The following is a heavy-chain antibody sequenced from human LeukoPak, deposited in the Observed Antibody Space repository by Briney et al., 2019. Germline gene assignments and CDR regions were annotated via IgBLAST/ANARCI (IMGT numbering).Heavy chain of an antibody. V-gene: IGHV1-8*03. CDR3: ARMSIYYGCLDY. Sequence: ASVKVSCKASGYTFTGYYMHWVRQAPGQGLEWMGWMNPNSGNTGYAQKFQGRVTITRNTSISTAYMELSSLRSEDTAVYYCARMSIYYGCLDYWGQGTLVTVSS. CDR2: MNPNSGNT. D-gene: IGHD3-10*01. J-gene: IGHJ4*02. CDR1: GYTFTGYY.